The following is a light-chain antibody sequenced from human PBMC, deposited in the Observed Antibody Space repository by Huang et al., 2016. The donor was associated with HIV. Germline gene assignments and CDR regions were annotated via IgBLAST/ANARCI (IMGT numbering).Light chain of an antibody. CDR2: TAA. CDR3: QKYNSAPLT. Sequence: DIQMTQSPSSLSAFVGDRVTITCRASHDIYNYLAWYQQKPGKVPKLLIYTAANVDSGVPSRFGGGGSGTAFTLTINSLQPEDVATYYCQKYNSAPLTFGGGTKVEIK. J-gene: IGKJ4*01. CDR1: HDIYNY. V-gene: IGKV1-27*01.